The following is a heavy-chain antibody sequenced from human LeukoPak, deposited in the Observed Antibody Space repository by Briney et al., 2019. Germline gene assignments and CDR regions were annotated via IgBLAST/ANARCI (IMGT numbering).Heavy chain of an antibody. Sequence: GGSLRLNCTASGFIFSDYYMSWLRQAPGKGLEWISYSSSSGSNIYYADSVKGRFTISRDNAKNSMYLQMSSLRVEDTAVYYCVREVAGHYMDVWGKGTTVTVSS. D-gene: IGHD6-13*01. CDR2: SSSSGSNI. V-gene: IGHV3-11*04. J-gene: IGHJ6*03. CDR3: VREVAGHYMDV. CDR1: GFIFSDYY.